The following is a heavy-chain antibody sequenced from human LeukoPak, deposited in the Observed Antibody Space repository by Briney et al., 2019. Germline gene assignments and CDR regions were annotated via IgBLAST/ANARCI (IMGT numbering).Heavy chain of an antibody. J-gene: IGHJ4*02. CDR2: IKSKTDGGTT. CDR1: GFTFSNAW. Sequence: GGSLRLSCAASGFTFSNAWMSWVRQAPGKGPEWVGRIKSKTDGGTTDYAAPVKGRFTISRDDSKNTLYLQMNSLKTEDTAVYYCTGNYGDYGAGAGFDYWGQGTLVTVSS. D-gene: IGHD4-17*01. V-gene: IGHV3-15*01. CDR3: TGNYGDYGAGAGFDY.